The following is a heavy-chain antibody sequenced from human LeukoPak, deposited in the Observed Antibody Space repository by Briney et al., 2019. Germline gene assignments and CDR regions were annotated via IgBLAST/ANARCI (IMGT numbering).Heavy chain of an antibody. V-gene: IGHV4-39*07. J-gene: IGHJ5*02. D-gene: IGHD6-6*01. Sequence: SETLSLTCTVSGDSISTSNSYWGWIRQPPGKGLEWIGSIYYSGTTYYNPSLKSRVTISVDTSKNQFSLRLSSVTAADTAVYYCAKHSSSSAFFNYFDPWGQGTLVTVSS. CDR3: AKHSSSSAFFNYFDP. CDR1: GDSISTSNSY. CDR2: IYYSGTT.